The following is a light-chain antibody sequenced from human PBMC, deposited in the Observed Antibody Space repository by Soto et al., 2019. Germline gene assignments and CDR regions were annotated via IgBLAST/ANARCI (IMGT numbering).Light chain of an antibody. V-gene: IGKV3-20*01. CDR1: QSVSSSY. CDR2: DAS. CDR3: QQYGSAPQT. J-gene: IGKJ1*01. Sequence: EIVLTQSPGTLSLSPGERATLSCRASQSVSSSYLAWYQQKPGQAPRLLIYDASSRATGIPDRFSGSGSGTDFTHTISRLEPEDFAVYYCQQYGSAPQTFGQGTKVEIK.